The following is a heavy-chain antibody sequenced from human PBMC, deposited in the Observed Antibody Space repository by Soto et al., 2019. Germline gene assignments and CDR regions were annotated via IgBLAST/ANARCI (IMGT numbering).Heavy chain of an antibody. Sequence: QVQLQESGPGLVRPSQTLSLTCTISGGSILRGGHYWTWVRLHPVKVLEWMGYIYYTGSTSYNPSLAYRLTMTVGTAKNQFSLRLEPVTAAATGVYSGARIRVDVITGTSRLLYIMDVWGQGTTGTVSS. D-gene: IGHD1-1*01. V-gene: IGHV4-31*03. J-gene: IGHJ6*02. CDR2: IYYTGST. CDR1: GGSILRGGHY. CDR3: ARIRVDVITGTSRLLYIMDV.